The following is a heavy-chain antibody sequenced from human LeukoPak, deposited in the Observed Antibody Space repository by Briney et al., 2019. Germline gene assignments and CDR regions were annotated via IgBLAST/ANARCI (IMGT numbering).Heavy chain of an antibody. Sequence: SEALSLTCTVSGGSISSGDYYWSWIRRPPGKGLEWIGYIYYSGSTYYNPSLKSRVTISVDTSKNQFSLKLSSVTAADTAVYYCARVEGLYLTYFDYWGQGTLDTVSS. V-gene: IGHV4-30-4*08. J-gene: IGHJ4*02. D-gene: IGHD2-21*01. CDR3: ARVEGLYLTYFDY. CDR1: GGSISSGDYY. CDR2: IYYSGST.